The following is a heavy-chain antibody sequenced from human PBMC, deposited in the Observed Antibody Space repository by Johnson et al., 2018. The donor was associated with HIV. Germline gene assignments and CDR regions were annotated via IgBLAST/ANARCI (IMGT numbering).Heavy chain of an antibody. CDR3: ARDGWGSRGWDDAFDI. CDR2: IYSGGST. Sequence: VQLVESGGGLVQPGGSLRLSCAASGFTVSSNYMSWVRQAPGKGLEWVSVIYSGGSTYYADSVKGRFTISRDNSKNTLYLQMSSLRAEDTAVYYCARDGWGSRGWDDAFDIWGQGTMVTVSS. V-gene: IGHV3-66*02. J-gene: IGHJ3*02. D-gene: IGHD5-24*01. CDR1: GFTVSSNY.